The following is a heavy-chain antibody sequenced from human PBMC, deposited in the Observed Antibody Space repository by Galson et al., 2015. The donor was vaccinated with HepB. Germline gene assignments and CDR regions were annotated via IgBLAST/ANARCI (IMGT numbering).Heavy chain of an antibody. CDR3: TTQEGSYGD. CDR1: GFTFSGSA. CDR2: IRSKANNYAT. J-gene: IGHJ4*02. D-gene: IGHD3-16*01. V-gene: IGHV3-73*01. Sequence: SLRLSCAASGFTFSGSAMHWVRQASGKGLEWVGRIRSKANNYATAYAASVKGRFTISRDDSKNTAYLQMNSLKTEDTAVYYCTTQEGSYGDWGQGTLVTVSS.